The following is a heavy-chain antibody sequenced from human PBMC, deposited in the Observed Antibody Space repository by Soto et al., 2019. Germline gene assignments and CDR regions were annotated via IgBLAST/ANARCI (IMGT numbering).Heavy chain of an antibody. CDR1: GFTFSNHG. Sequence: QVQLVESGGGVVQPGRSLRLSCAASGFTFSNHGMHWVRQAPGKGLEWVARIYYDGSHEYYADSVKGRFAISRDSSKNKLYLQMNSLRAEDTAVYYCARGSGSGIFYQLDYWGQGTLVTVSS. CDR3: ARGSGSGIFYQLDY. V-gene: IGHV3-33*01. CDR2: IYYDGSHE. D-gene: IGHD1-26*01. J-gene: IGHJ4*02.